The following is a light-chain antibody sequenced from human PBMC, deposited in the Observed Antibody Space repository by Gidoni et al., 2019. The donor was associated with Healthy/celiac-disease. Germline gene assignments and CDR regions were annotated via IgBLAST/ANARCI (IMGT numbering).Light chain of an antibody. CDR1: QSVSSSY. Sequence: EIVFTQSPGTLSLSPGERATLSCRASQSVSSSYLAWYQQKPGQAPRLLIYGASSRATGIPDRLSGSGYGTDFTLTISRLEPEDFEVYYCQQYGSSPYTFGQGTKLEIK. V-gene: IGKV3-20*01. CDR2: GAS. J-gene: IGKJ2*01. CDR3: QQYGSSPYT.